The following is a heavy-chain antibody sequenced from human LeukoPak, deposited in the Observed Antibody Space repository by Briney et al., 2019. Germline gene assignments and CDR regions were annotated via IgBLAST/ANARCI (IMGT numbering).Heavy chain of an antibody. CDR1: GGSFSGYY. D-gene: IGHD3-16*02. J-gene: IGHJ5*02. V-gene: IGHV4-34*01. Sequence: SETLSLTCAVYGGSFSGYYWSWIRQPPGKGLEWIGEINHSGSTNYNPSLKSRVTISVDTSKNQFSLKLSSVTVADTAVYYCARGYYDYVWGSYRSRVDPWGQGTLVTVSS. CDR2: INHSGST. CDR3: ARGYYDYVWGSYRSRVDP.